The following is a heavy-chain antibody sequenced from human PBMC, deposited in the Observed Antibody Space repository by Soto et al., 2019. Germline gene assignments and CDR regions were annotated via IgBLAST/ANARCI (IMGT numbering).Heavy chain of an antibody. Sequence: EVQLLESGGGVVQPGGSPRLSCAASGFTFSDYAMSWVRQAPGKGLEWVSGISGSGGSTYYADSVKGRFTISRDNSENTLYLQVNSLRAEDTAVYYCARRVITDYYYYGMDVWGQGTRVTVSS. CDR2: ISGSGGST. CDR3: ARRVITDYYYYGMDV. J-gene: IGHJ6*02. D-gene: IGHD3-22*01. V-gene: IGHV3-23*01. CDR1: GFTFSDYA.